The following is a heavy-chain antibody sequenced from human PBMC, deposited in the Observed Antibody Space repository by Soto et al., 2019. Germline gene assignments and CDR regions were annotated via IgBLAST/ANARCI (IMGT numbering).Heavy chain of an antibody. D-gene: IGHD4-17*01. Sequence: GASVKVSCKASGYTFTSYAMHWVRQAPGQRLEWMGWINAGNGNTKYSQKFQGRVTITRDTSASTAYMELSSPRSEDTAVYYCAREADGDYVNDLFDYWGQGTLVTVSS. V-gene: IGHV1-3*01. CDR2: INAGNGNT. CDR1: GYTFTSYA. CDR3: AREADGDYVNDLFDY. J-gene: IGHJ4*02.